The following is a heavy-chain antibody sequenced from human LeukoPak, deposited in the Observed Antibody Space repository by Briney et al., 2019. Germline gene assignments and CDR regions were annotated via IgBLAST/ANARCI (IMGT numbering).Heavy chain of an antibody. CDR1: GFTFSSYG. V-gene: IGHV3-30*03. CDR3: TRERYCSGASCYSDNTYFDS. J-gene: IGHJ4*02. Sequence: PGGSLRLSCAASGFTFSSYGMHWVRQAPGKGLEWVAVISYDGSNKYYADSVKGRFTISRDNSKNTLYLQMNNLRVEDTAVYYCTRERYCSGASCYSDNTYFDSWGQGTLVTVSS. D-gene: IGHD2-2*01. CDR2: ISYDGSNK.